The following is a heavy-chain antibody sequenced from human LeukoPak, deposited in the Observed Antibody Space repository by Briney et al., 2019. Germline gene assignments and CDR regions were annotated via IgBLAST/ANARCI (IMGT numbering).Heavy chain of an antibody. J-gene: IGHJ4*02. D-gene: IGHD3-16*01. CDR3: ARSNNGGWGYCDY. CDR1: GFSFSNYG. V-gene: IGHV3-33*01. CDR2: IWYDGSNK. Sequence: GGSLRLSCAASGFSFSNYGMHWVRQAPGKGLEWVAVIWYDGSNKYYADSVKGRFTISRDNSKNTLYVQMSSLRAKDTAVYYCARSNNGGWGYCDYWGQGSLVTVSS.